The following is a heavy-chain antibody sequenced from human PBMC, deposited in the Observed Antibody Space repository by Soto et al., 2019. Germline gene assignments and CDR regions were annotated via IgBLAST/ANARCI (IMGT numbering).Heavy chain of an antibody. CDR3: ASPYCSGGSCYLN. CDR2: ISRSSSYI. CDR1: GFTFSSYS. Sequence: EVQLVESGGGLVKPGGSLRLSCAASGFTFSSYSMNWVRQAPGKGLEWVSSISRSSSYIYYADSVKGRFTISRDNAKNSQYLQMNSLRAEDTAVYYCASPYCSGGSCYLNWGQGTLVTVSS. J-gene: IGHJ4*02. V-gene: IGHV3-21*01. D-gene: IGHD2-15*01.